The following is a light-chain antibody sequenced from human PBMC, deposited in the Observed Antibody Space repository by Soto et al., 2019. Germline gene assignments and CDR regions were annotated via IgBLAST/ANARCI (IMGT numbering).Light chain of an antibody. Sequence: QSALTQPASVSGSPGQSITISCTGTSSDVGGYNYVSWYQQHPGKAPKLMICEVSNRPSGVSNRFSGSKSGNTASLTISGLQDEEEADYYCSSYKSTSTYVFGTGTKVTV. CDR1: SSDVGGYNY. CDR2: EVS. J-gene: IGLJ1*01. V-gene: IGLV2-14*01. CDR3: SSYKSTSTYV.